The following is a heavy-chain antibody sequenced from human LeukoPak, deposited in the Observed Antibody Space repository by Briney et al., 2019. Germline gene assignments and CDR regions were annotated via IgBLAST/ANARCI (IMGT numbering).Heavy chain of an antibody. CDR2: IYTSGST. Sequence: SQTLSLTCTVSGGSISSGSYYWSWIRQPAGKGLEWIGRIYTSGSTNYNPSLKSRVTISVDTSKNQFSLKLSSVTAADTAVYYCAREMRVGSANWFDPWGQGTLVTVSS. V-gene: IGHV4-61*02. J-gene: IGHJ5*02. CDR3: AREMRVGSANWFDP. CDR1: GGSISSGSYY. D-gene: IGHD6-25*01.